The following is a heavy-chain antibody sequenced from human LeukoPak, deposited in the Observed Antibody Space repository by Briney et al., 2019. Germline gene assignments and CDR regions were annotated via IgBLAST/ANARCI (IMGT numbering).Heavy chain of an antibody. J-gene: IGHJ5*02. V-gene: IGHV7-4-1*02. CDR2: INTNTGNP. D-gene: IGHD6-19*01. CDR1: GYTFTSYA. CDR3: ARDLGEQWLAPRDWFDP. Sequence: ASVKVSCKASGYTFTSYAMNWVRQAPGQGVEWMGWINTNTGNPTYAQGFPGRFVFSLDTSVSTAYLQISSLKAEDTAVYYCARDLGEQWLAPRDWFDPWGQGTLVTVSS.